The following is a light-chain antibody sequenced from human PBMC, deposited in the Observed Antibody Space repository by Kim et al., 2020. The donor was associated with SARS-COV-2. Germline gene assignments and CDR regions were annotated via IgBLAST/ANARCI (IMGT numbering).Light chain of an antibody. J-gene: IGLJ1*01. CDR2: GNS. Sequence: PGQGVTISCTGSSSNIGAGYDVHWYQQLPGTAPKLLIYGNSNRPSGVPDRFSGSKSGTSASLAITGLQAEDEADYYCQSYDSSLDVFGTGTKVTVL. CDR3: QSYDSSLDV. V-gene: IGLV1-40*01. CDR1: SSNIGAGYD.